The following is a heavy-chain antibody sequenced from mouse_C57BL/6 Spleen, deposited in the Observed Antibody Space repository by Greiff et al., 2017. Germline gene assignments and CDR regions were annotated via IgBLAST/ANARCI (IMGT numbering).Heavy chain of an antibody. D-gene: IGHD2-4*01. CDR2: IWSGGST. J-gene: IGHJ2*01. Sequence: VQGVESGPGLVQPSQSLSITCTVSGFSLTSYGVHWVRQSPGKGLEWLGVIWSGGSTDYNAAFISRLSISKDNSKSQVFFKMNSLQADDTAIYYCARNYDYDDGDYFDYWGQGTTLTVSS. CDR3: ARNYDYDDGDYFDY. CDR1: GFSLTSYG. V-gene: IGHV2-2*01.